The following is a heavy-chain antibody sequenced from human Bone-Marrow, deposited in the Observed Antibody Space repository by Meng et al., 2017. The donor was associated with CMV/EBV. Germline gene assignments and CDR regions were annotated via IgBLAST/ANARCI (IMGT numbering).Heavy chain of an antibody. V-gene: IGHV1-69*10. D-gene: IGHD4-23*01. J-gene: IGHJ3*02. CDR3: ASSEHDYGGNSVNFGAFDI. CDR1: GGTLSRYA. Sequence: SVKVSCKASGGTLSRYAISRVRQAPGQGLEWMGGIIPILGMANYAQKFQGRVTITADKSTSTAYMELSSLRSEDTAVYYCASSEHDYGGNSVNFGAFDIWGQGTMVTVSS. CDR2: IIPILGMA.